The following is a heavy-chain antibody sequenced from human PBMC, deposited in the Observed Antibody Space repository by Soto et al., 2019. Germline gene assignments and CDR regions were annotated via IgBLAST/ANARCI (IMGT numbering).Heavy chain of an antibody. CDR3: ARSGGYDSSGYYYADAFDI. Sequence: GGSLRLSCAASGFTFSSYGMHWVRQAPGKGLEWVAVIWYDGSNKYYADSVKGRFTISRDNSKNTLYLQMNSLRAEDTAVYYCARSGGYDSSGYYYADAFDIWGQGTMVIVSS. V-gene: IGHV3-33*01. CDR2: IWYDGSNK. CDR1: GFTFSSYG. J-gene: IGHJ3*02. D-gene: IGHD3-22*01.